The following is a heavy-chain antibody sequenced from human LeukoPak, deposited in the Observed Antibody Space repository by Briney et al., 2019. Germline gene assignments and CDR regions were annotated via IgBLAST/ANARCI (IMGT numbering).Heavy chain of an antibody. J-gene: IGHJ4*02. CDR3: ARHWCSSTSCYSLFDC. CDR1: GASISSSRYY. CDR2: INYSGST. V-gene: IGHV4-39*01. Sequence: SETLSLTCTVSGASISSSRYYWGWIRQPPGKGLEWIGSINYSGSTYYNPSLKSRVTISVGTSKNQFSLKLDSVAAADTAVYYCARHWCSSTSCYSLFDCWGQGTLVTVSS. D-gene: IGHD2-2*01.